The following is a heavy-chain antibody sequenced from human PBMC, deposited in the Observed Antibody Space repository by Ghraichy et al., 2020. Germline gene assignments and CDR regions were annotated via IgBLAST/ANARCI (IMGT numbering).Heavy chain of an antibody. CDR3: ARGLGSLPSYYYYGMDV. D-gene: IGHD6-25*01. CDR1: GYTFTSYD. V-gene: IGHV1-8*03. J-gene: IGHJ6*02. Sequence: ASVKVSCKASGYTFTSYDINWVRQATGQGLEWMGWMNPNSGNTGYAQKFQGRVTITRNTSISTAYMELSSLRSEDTAVYYCARGLGSLPSYYYYGMDVGQGTTVTISS. CDR2: MNPNSGNT.